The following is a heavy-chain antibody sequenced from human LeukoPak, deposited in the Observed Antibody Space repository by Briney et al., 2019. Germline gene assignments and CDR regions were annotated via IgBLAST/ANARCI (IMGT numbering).Heavy chain of an antibody. CDR2: IYYSGST. CDR1: GGSISSSSYY. D-gene: IGHD3-10*01. J-gene: IGHJ4*02. V-gene: IGHV4-39*07. CDR3: ARGTVIWFEDY. Sequence: SETLSLTCTVSGGSISSSSYYWGWIRQPPGKGLEWIGSIYYSGSTYYNPSLKSRVTISVDTSKNQFSLKLSSVTAADTAVYYCARGTVIWFEDYWGQGTLVTVSS.